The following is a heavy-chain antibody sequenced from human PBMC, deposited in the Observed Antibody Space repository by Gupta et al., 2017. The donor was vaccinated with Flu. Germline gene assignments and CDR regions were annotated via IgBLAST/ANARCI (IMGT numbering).Heavy chain of an antibody. D-gene: IGHD5-12*01. CDR3: TSGAQRWLPLGVDY. V-gene: IGHV3-49*03. Sequence: EVQLVESGGGLVQPGRSLRLSCTASGFTFGDYAMIWFRQAPGKGLEWVGFIRSKAYGGTTEYAASVKGRFTISRDDSKSIAYLQMNSLKTEDTAVYYCTSGAQRWLPLGVDYWGQGTLVTVSS. CDR1: GFTFGDYA. CDR2: IRSKAYGGTT. J-gene: IGHJ4*02.